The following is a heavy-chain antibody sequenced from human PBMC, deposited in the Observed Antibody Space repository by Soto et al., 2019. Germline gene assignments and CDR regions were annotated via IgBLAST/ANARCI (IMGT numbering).Heavy chain of an antibody. CDR1: GFTFSNYG. D-gene: IGHD1-1*01. CDR2: ISNDGINK. CDR3: AKDRVQIWLYVGIFDD. Sequence: AGGSLRLSCAASGFTFSNYGMHWVRQAPGKGLEWVAVISNDGINKNYADSVKGRSTISRDNSRNTLYLQMNSLRAEDTAVYYCAKDRVQIWLYVGIFDDWGQGTMVTSPQ. V-gene: IGHV3-30*18. J-gene: IGHJ4*02.